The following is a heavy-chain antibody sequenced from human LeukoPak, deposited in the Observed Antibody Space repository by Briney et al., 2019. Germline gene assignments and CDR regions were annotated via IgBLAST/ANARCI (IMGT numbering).Heavy chain of an antibody. CDR3: ARESMVRGVTTNWFDP. V-gene: IGHV1-69*05. CDR1: GGTFSSYA. D-gene: IGHD3-10*01. CDR2: IIPIFGTA. Sequence: SVKVSCKASGGTFSSYAISWVRQAPGQGLEWVGGIIPIFGTANYAQKFQGRVTITTDESTSTAYMELSSLRSEDTAVYYCARESMVRGVTTNWFDPWGQGTLVTVSS. J-gene: IGHJ5*02.